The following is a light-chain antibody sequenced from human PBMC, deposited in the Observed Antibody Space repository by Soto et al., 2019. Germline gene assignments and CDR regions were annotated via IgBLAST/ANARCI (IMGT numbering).Light chain of an antibody. CDR3: HQYKSYTPYT. CDR2: DAS. V-gene: IGKV1-5*01. Sequence: DIQMTQAPSALSASLGDRVTITCRASHSIGTWLAWSQQRPGKAPKLLIYDASSLGSGVPSRFSVGGSGTEFTLTIISLHPDDFGTYYCHQYKSYTPYTIGQGTKVEIQ. J-gene: IGKJ2*01. CDR1: HSIGTW.